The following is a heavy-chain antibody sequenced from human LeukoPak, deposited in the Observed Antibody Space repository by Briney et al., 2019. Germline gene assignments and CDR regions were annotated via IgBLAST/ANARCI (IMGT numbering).Heavy chain of an antibody. Sequence: GGSLRLSCAASGFTFSSYEMNWVRQAPGKGLEWVSYISSSGSTIYYADSVKGRFTISRDNAKNSLYLQMNSLRAEDTAVYYCATSPTGSGWYYFDYWGQGTLVTVSS. CDR3: ATSPTGSGWYYFDY. CDR1: GFTFSSYE. CDR2: ISSSGSTI. V-gene: IGHV3-48*03. J-gene: IGHJ4*02. D-gene: IGHD6-19*01.